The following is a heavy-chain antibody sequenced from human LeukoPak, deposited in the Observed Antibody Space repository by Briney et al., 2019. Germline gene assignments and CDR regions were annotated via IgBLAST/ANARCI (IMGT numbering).Heavy chain of an antibody. CDR3: ARRIFFDY. J-gene: IGHJ4*02. D-gene: IGHD2-15*01. V-gene: IGHV4-39*07. CDR2: IYDSGST. CDR1: GGSIRSSYYY. Sequence: SETLSLTCTVSGGSIRSSYYYWGWIRQPPGKGLEWIGSIYDSGSTNYNPSLKSRVTISVDTSKNQFSLKLSSVTAADTAVYYCARRIFFDYWGQGTLVTVSS.